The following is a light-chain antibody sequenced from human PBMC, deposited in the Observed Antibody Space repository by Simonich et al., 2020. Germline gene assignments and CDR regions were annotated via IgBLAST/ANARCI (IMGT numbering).Light chain of an antibody. J-gene: IGLJ3*02. CDR3: QTWGTGINWV. Sequence: QLVLTQSPSASASLGASVKLTCTLSSGHSSYAIAWHQQQPEKGPRYLMKLNSDGSHSKGDGIPDRFSGSSSGAERYLTISGLQSEDEADYYCQTWGTGINWVFGGGTKLTVL. V-gene: IGLV4-69*01. CDR2: LNSDGSH. CDR1: SGHSSYA.